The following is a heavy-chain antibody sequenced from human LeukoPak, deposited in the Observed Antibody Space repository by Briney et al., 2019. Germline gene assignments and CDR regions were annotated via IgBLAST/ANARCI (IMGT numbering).Heavy chain of an antibody. V-gene: IGHV3-20*04. CDR3: ARTIEMATISYFDY. D-gene: IGHD5-24*01. J-gene: IGHJ4*02. CDR1: GFTFDDYG. Sequence: GGSLRLSCAVSGFTFDDYGMSWVRQAPGKGLEWVSGINWNGGSTGYADSVKGRFTISRDNAKNSLYLQMNSLRAGDTAVYYCARTIEMATISYFDYWGQGTLVTVSS. CDR2: INWNGGST.